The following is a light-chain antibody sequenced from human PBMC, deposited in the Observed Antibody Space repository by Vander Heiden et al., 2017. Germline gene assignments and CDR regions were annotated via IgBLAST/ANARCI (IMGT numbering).Light chain of an antibody. V-gene: IGLV1-44*01. J-gene: IGLJ2*01. CDR2: SNN. CDR1: SSNIGSNA. CDR3: AAWDDSLNGQWV. Sequence: QSVLIQPRSASGTPGQRVTISCSGSSSNIGSNAVTWYRQFPGTAPKLLIYSNNQRPSGVPDRFSGSKSGTSASLAISGLQSEDEADYYCAAWDDSLNGQWVFGGGTKLTVL.